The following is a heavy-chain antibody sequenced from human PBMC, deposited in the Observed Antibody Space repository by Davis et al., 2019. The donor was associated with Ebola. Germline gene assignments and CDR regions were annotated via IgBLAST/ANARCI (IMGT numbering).Heavy chain of an antibody. CDR3: ARGRGRLVTVYGSKGEYNWFDT. CDR1: GFTFSNYG. CDR2: ISGNGGYT. V-gene: IGHV3-23*01. J-gene: IGHJ5*02. D-gene: IGHD3-16*01. Sequence: GGSLRLSCEGSGFTFSNYGMSWVRQAPGKGLEWLSVISGNGGYTHYADSAKGRFSISRDNSKNTLYMQMNGLRADDTAVYYCARGRGRLVTVYGSKGEYNWFDTWGQGTLVTVSS.